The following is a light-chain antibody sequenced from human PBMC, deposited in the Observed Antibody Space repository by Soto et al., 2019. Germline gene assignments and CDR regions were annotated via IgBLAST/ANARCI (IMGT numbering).Light chain of an antibody. Sequence: DIQMTQSPSSLSASVGDRVTITCQASQDIDKYLNWYQQKPGKAPKLLIDDVANLETGVPSRFSGSGSGTHFTFTIGSLQPEDIATYYCQQYYDLPINFGQGTRLEIK. CDR3: QQYYDLPIN. CDR2: DVA. V-gene: IGKV1-33*01. CDR1: QDIDKY. J-gene: IGKJ5*01.